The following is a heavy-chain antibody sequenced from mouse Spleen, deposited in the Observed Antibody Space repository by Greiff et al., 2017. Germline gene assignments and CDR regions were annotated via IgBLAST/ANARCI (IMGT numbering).Heavy chain of an antibody. J-gene: IGHJ3*01. Sequence: QVQLKESGAELVRPGASVTLSCKASGYTFTDYEMHWVKQTPVHGLEWIGAIDPETGGTAYNQKFKGKAILTADKSSSTAYMELRSLTSEDSAVYYCTRWGRFAYWGQGTLVTVSA. CDR2: IDPETGGT. CDR1: GYTFTDYE. CDR3: TRWGRFAY. V-gene: IGHV1-15*01.